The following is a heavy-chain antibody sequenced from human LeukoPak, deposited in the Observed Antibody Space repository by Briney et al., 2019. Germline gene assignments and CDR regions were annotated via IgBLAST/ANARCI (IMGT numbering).Heavy chain of an antibody. J-gene: IGHJ4*02. CDR3: ARDGGTRLKYSYGYGDY. V-gene: IGHV3-7*01. Sequence: GGSLRLSCAASGFTFSSYWMSWVRQAPGKGLEWVANIKQDGSEKYYVDSVKGRFTISRDNAKNSLYLQMNSLRAEDTAVYYCARDGGTRLKYSYGYGDYWGQGTLVTVSS. D-gene: IGHD5-18*01. CDR1: GFTFSSYW. CDR2: IKQDGSEK.